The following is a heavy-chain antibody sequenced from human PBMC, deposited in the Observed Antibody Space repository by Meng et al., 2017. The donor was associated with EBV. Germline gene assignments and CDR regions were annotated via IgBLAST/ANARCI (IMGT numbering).Heavy chain of an antibody. CDR3: ARETSGYDFNWFDP. V-gene: IGHV1-18*01. CDR1: GYTFTSYG. CDR2: ISAYNGNT. Sequence: QVQLGRSVAEVKKHGASVKVSCKASGYTFTSYGISWVRQAPGQGLEWMGWISAYNGNTNYAQKLQGRVTMTTDTSTSTAYMELRSLRSDDTAVYYCARETSGYDFNWFDPWGQGTLVTVSS. D-gene: IGHD5-12*01. J-gene: IGHJ5*02.